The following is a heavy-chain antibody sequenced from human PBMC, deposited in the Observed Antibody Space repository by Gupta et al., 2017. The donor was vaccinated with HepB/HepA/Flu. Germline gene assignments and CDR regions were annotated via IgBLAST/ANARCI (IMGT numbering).Heavy chain of an antibody. J-gene: IGHJ4*02. V-gene: IGHV4-39*01. CDR1: GGSLSSRSYY. CDR2: IYYSGST. Sequence: QLQLQESGPGLVKPSETLSLTCTVSGGSLSSRSYYWGWIRQPPGKGLEWIGSIYYSGSTYYNPSLKSRVTISVDTSKNQFSLKLSSVTAADTAVYYCARMGGDSSGWGQGTLVTVSS. D-gene: IGHD3-22*01. CDR3: ARMGGDSSG.